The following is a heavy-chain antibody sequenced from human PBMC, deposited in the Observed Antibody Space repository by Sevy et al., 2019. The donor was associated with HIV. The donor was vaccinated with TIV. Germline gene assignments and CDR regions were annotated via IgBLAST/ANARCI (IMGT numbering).Heavy chain of an antibody. Sequence: GGSLRLSCAASEFTVSSNYMSWVRQAPGKGLEWVSVIYAGGSTYYADSVKDRFTISRDNSKNTLYLQMNSLRAEDTAVYYCASRQRDYYYGMDVWGQGTTVTVSS. J-gene: IGHJ6*02. V-gene: IGHV3-66*01. CDR3: ASRQRDYYYGMDV. CDR1: EFTVSSNY. CDR2: IYAGGST.